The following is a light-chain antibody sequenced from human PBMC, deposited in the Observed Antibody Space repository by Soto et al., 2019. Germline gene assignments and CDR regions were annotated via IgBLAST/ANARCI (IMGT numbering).Light chain of an antibody. CDR2: GAS. V-gene: IGKV3-15*01. CDR1: QSVSSN. Sequence: EIVMTQSPATLSVSPGERATLSCRASQSVSSNLAWYQQKPGQAPRLLIQGASTRATGIPARFNGSGSRTEFTLTISSLQSEDFAVYYCQQYNNWPLTFGGGTKVEIK. CDR3: QQYNNWPLT. J-gene: IGKJ4*01.